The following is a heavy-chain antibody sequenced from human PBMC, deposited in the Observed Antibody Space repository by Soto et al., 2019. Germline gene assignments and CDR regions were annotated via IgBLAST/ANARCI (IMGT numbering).Heavy chain of an antibody. CDR1: GYSFTDYH. Sequence: ASVKVSCKASGYSFTDYHIHWVRQAPGQGLEWMGGIIPIFGTANYAQKFQGRVTITADESTSTAYMELSSLRSEDTAVYYCARDCGGDCYYYGMDVWGQGTTVTVSS. V-gene: IGHV1-69*13. J-gene: IGHJ6*02. CDR3: ARDCGGDCYYYGMDV. CDR2: IIPIFGTA. D-gene: IGHD2-21*01.